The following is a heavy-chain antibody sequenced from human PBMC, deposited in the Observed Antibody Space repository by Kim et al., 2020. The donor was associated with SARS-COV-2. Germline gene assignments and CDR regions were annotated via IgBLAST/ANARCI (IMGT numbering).Heavy chain of an antibody. CDR2: ISYSGNP. Sequence: SETLSLTCSVSGGSIRSGGKFWTWIRQHPAKGLEWIRYISYSGNPHYSPSLRSRVSISLQTSENQFSLELTSVTAADTAVYYCARGQPLDYWGQGILVTVSS. CDR1: GGSIRSGGKF. CDR3: ARGQPLDY. D-gene: IGHD2-2*01. J-gene: IGHJ4*02. V-gene: IGHV4-31*03.